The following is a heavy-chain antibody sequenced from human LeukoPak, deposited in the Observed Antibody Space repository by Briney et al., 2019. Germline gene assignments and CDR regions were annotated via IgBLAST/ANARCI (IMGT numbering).Heavy chain of an antibody. V-gene: IGHV1-18*01. Sequence: ASVTVSCKASGCTLTSYGISWVRQAPGQGLEWMGWISAYNGNTNYAQKLQGRVTMTTDTSTSTAYMELRSLRSDDTAVYYCARADCSSTSCYEFDYWGQGTLVTVSS. CDR2: ISAYNGNT. J-gene: IGHJ4*02. CDR1: GCTLTSYG. D-gene: IGHD2-2*01. CDR3: ARADCSSTSCYEFDY.